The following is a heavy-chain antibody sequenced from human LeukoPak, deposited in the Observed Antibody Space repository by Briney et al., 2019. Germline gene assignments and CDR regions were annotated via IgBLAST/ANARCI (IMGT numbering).Heavy chain of an antibody. D-gene: IGHD6-13*01. J-gene: IGHJ4*02. CDR3: AKGRRGAAAGIDY. V-gene: IGHV3-9*01. CDR2: ISWNSGSI. CDR1: GFTLDDYA. Sequence: PGGSLRPSCAAYGFTLDDYAMHWVRQAPGKGLEWVSSISWNSGSIGYADSVKGRFTISRDNAKNSLYLQMNSLRAEDTALYYCAKGRRGAAAGIDYWGQGTLVTVSS.